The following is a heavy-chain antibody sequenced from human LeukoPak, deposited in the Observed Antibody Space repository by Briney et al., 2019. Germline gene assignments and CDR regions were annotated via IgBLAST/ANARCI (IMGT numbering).Heavy chain of an antibody. V-gene: IGHV3-23*01. D-gene: IGHD2-15*01. CDR2: ISGSDGGT. CDR3: AKNSGGSRFSALDY. CDR1: GFTFSSYA. Sequence: GGSLRLSCAASGFTFSSYAMSWVLQAPGKGLEWVSVISGSDGGTYYADSVKGRFTISRDNSKNTLYLQMNSLRGEDTAIFYCAKNSGGSRFSALDYWGQGTLVTVSS. J-gene: IGHJ4*02.